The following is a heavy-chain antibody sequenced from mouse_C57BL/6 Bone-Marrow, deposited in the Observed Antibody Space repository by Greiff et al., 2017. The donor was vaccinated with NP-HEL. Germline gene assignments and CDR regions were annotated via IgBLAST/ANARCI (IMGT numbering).Heavy chain of an antibody. CDR1: GFNIKDDY. CDR3: TTYDYDVRYAMDY. V-gene: IGHV14-4*01. CDR2: IDPENGDT. J-gene: IGHJ4*01. Sequence: EVQGVESGAELVRPGASVKLSCTASGFNIKDDYMHWVKQRPEQGLEWIGWIDPENGDTEYASKFQGKATITADTSSNTAYLQLSSLTSEDTAVYYCTTYDYDVRYAMDYWGQGTSVTVSS. D-gene: IGHD2-4*01.